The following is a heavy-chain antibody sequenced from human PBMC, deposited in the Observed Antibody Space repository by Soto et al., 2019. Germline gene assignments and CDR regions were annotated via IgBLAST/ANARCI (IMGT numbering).Heavy chain of an antibody. V-gene: IGHV4-4*02. CDR1: GGSISSSNW. J-gene: IGHJ4*02. Sequence: QVQLQESGPGLVKPSGTLSLTCAVSGGSISSSNWWSWVRQPPGKGLEWIGEIYHTGSTNYNPSLKSRVTLSVDKSKHQFSLQLSSVTAADTAVYYCATSSSGWYPPYWGQGTLVTVSS. D-gene: IGHD6-19*01. CDR2: IYHTGST. CDR3: ATSSSGWYPPY.